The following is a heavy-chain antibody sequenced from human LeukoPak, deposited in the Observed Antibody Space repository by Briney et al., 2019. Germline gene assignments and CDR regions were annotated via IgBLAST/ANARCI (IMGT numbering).Heavy chain of an antibody. CDR1: GYTFTGYY. V-gene: IGHV1-2*02. Sequence: GSVRVSCKASGYTFTGYYMHWVRQAPGQGPEWMGWINPNSGGTIYAQKFQGRVTITRDTSISTAYMELSRLRSDDTAVYYCARDSGDFWSGYYTSPFGYWGQGTLVTVSS. CDR2: INPNSGGT. CDR3: ARDSGDFWSGYYTSPFGY. J-gene: IGHJ4*02. D-gene: IGHD3-3*01.